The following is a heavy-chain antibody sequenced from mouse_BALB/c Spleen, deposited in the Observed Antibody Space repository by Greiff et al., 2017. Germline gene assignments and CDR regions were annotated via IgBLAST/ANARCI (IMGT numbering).Heavy chain of an antibody. CDR3: AREEITTVVATAWFAY. D-gene: IGHD1-1*01. V-gene: IGHV5-4*02. J-gene: IGHJ3*01. CDR2: ISDGGSYT. Sequence: DVKLVESGGGLVKPGGSLKLSCAASGFTFSDYYMYWVRQTPEKRLEWVATISDGGSYTYYPDSVKGRFTISRDNAKNNLYLQMSSLKSEDTAMYYCAREEITTVVATAWFAYWGQGTLVTVSA. CDR1: GFTFSDYY.